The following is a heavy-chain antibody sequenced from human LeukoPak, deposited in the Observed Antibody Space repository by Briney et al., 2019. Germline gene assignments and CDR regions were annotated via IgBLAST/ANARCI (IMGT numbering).Heavy chain of an antibody. CDR1: GFTFSSYG. J-gene: IGHJ4*02. D-gene: IGHD2-2*01. V-gene: IGHV3-33*01. CDR2: IWYDGSNK. CDR3: AREVSYCGTTDCQSDY. Sequence: GGSLRLSCAASGFTFSSYGMRWVRQAPGKGLEWVALIWYDGSNKYYADSVKGRFTISRDNSKNTVFLQMNSLRAEDTAVYYCAREVSYCGTTDCQSDYWGQGTLVTVSS.